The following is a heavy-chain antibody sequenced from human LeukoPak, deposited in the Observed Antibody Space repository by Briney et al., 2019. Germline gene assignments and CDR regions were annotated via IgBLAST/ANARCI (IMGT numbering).Heavy chain of an antibody. CDR1: GFTFDDYA. CDR3: ARSLYYYGSDSFDI. J-gene: IGHJ3*02. Sequence: LRLSCAASGFTFDDYAMHWVRQPPGKGLEWIGYIYYSGSTNYNPSLKSRVTISVDTSKDQFSLKLSSVTAADTAVYYCARSLYYYGSDSFDIWGQGTMVSVSS. D-gene: IGHD3-10*01. CDR2: IYYSGST. V-gene: IGHV4-59*01.